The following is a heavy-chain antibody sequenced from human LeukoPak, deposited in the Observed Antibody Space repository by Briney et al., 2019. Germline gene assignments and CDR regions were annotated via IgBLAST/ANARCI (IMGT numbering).Heavy chain of an antibody. Sequence: PGGSLRLSCAPSGFTFSDYAMSWVRQAPGKGLEWVSAISGSGGSTYYADSVKGRFTISRDNSKNTLYLQMNSLRAEDTAVYYCAKAPIAVAGHIDYWGQGTLVTVSS. CDR2: ISGSGGST. V-gene: IGHV3-23*01. D-gene: IGHD6-19*01. CDR3: AKAPIAVAGHIDY. CDR1: GFTFSDYA. J-gene: IGHJ4*02.